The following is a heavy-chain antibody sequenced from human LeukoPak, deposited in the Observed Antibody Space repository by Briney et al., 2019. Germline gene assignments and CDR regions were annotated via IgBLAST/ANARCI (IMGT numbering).Heavy chain of an antibody. J-gene: IGHJ4*02. CDR1: GGSFSGYY. D-gene: IGHD3-22*01. Sequence: SETLSLTCAVYGGSFSGYYWSWIRQPPGKGLEWIGEINHSGSTNYNPSLKSRVTISVDTSKNQFSLKLSSVTDADTAVSYCARGRDSSDTRNDYWGQGTLVTVSS. CDR3: ARGRDSSDTRNDY. V-gene: IGHV4-34*01. CDR2: INHSGST.